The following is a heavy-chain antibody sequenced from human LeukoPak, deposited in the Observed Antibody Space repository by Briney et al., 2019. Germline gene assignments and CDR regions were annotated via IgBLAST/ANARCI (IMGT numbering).Heavy chain of an antibody. Sequence: GSLRLSCAASGFTFSRYSVHWIRQPPGKGLEWIGYIYYSGSTKYKPSLKSRVTISVDTSKNQFSLKLSSVTAADTAVYYCARGRFLDAFDFWGQGTMVTVSS. J-gene: IGHJ3*01. V-gene: IGHV4-59*01. D-gene: IGHD3-3*01. CDR1: GFTFSRYS. CDR2: IYYSGST. CDR3: ARGRFLDAFDF.